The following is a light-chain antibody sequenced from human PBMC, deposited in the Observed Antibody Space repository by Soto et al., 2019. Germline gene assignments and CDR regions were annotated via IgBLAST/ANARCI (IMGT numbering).Light chain of an antibody. Sequence: EIVLTQSPGTLSLSPGERATLSCRASQSVSSSYLAWYQQKPGQAPRLLIYGASSRATGIPDRFSGSGSGTDFTLTISRLEPEGFAVYYCQQYGSSPTWTFGQGTKVDIK. CDR1: QSVSSSY. V-gene: IGKV3-20*01. J-gene: IGKJ1*01. CDR2: GAS. CDR3: QQYGSSPTWT.